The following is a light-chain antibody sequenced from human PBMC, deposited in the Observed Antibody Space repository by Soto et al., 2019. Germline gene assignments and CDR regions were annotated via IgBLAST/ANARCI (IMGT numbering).Light chain of an antibody. CDR1: QSVSSSY. Sequence: EIVLTQSPGTLSLSPGERATLSCRASQSVSSSYLAWYQQKPGQAPRLLIYGASSRATGIPDRFSGSGSGTDFTLTISRLEPEDFAVYYCQQYGSSPSLTFGQGTKLVIK. CDR2: GAS. J-gene: IGKJ1*01. V-gene: IGKV3-20*01. CDR3: QQYGSSPSLT.